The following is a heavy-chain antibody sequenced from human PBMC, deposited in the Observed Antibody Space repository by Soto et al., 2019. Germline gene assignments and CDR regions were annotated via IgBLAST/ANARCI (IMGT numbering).Heavy chain of an antibody. CDR3: AKDELVRFLETGGDFDY. V-gene: IGHV3-23*01. D-gene: IGHD3-3*01. J-gene: IGHJ4*02. CDR2: ISGSGGST. CDR1: GFTFSSYA. Sequence: GGSLRLSCAASGFTFSSYAMSWVRQAPGKGLEWVSAISGSGGSTYYADSVKGRFTISRDNSKNTLYLQMNSLRAEDTAVYYCAKDELVRFLETGGDFDYWGQGTLVTVSS.